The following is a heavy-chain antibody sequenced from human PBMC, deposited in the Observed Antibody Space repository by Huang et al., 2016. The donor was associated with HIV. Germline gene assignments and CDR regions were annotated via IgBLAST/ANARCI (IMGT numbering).Heavy chain of an antibody. V-gene: IGHV4-59*02. CDR3: ARGFDILVDRFDF. D-gene: IGHD3-9*01. J-gene: IGHJ4*02. CDR2: SYSRGTT. Sequence: QVQLQESGPGLVKPSETLSLACSVSGDSVSNHYWNWIRQTPGKGLELIGRSYSRGTTIYNPSLKNRVSFSLDTSKNQFALNVTSVTAADTAVYYCARGFDILVDRFDFWGQGTLVTVSS. CDR1: GDSVSNHY.